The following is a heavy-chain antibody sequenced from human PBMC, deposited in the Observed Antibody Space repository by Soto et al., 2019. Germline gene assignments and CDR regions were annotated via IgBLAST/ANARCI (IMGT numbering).Heavy chain of an antibody. CDR2: IYHSGST. CDR1: GGSISSGGYS. CDR3: ASTIMSSGWYRRAEYFQH. Sequence: SETLSLTCAVSGGSISSGGYSWSWIRQPPGKGLEWIGYIYHSGSTYYNPSLKSRVTISVDTSKNQFSLKLSSVTAADTAVYYCASTIMSSGWYRRAEYFQHWGQGTLVTVSS. J-gene: IGHJ1*01. V-gene: IGHV4-30-2*05. D-gene: IGHD6-19*01.